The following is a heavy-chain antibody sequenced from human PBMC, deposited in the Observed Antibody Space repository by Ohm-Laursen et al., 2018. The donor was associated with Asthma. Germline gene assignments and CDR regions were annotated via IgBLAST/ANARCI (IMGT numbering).Heavy chain of an antibody. CDR2: ISSNGGTT. CDR3: ARDRGGDRSFDY. Sequence: SLRLSCTASGFTFSNYAMHWVRQAPGKGLEYVSVISSNGGTTYYADSVKGRFTISRDNSKNTLYLQMSSLRADDTAVYYCARDRGGDRSFDYWGQGTLVTVSS. CDR1: GFTFSNYA. D-gene: IGHD2-21*02. J-gene: IGHJ4*02. V-gene: IGHV3-64D*08.